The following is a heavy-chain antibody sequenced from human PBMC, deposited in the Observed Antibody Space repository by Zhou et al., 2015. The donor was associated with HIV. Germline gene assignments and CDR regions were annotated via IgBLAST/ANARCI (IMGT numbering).Heavy chain of an antibody. J-gene: IGHJ3*02. CDR1: GFTFSSYG. CDR3: ARGGGLGYCSSTSCYGDAFDI. Sequence: VQLVESGGVVVQPGGSLRLSCAASGFTFSSYGMHWVRQAPGKGLEWVAVISYDGSNKYYADSVKGRFTISRDNSKNTLYLQMNSLRAEDTAVYYCARGGGLGYCSSTSCYGDAFDIWGQGTMVTVSS. V-gene: IGHV3-30*03. CDR2: ISYDGSNK. D-gene: IGHD2-2*01.